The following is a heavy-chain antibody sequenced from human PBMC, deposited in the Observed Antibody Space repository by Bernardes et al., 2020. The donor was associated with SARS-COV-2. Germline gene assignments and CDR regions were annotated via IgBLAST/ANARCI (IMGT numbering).Heavy chain of an antibody. CDR3: ALPPTNYDRYGMDV. J-gene: IGHJ6*02. V-gene: IGHV1-2*02. Sequence: ASVKVSCMASGYTFTGYYIHWVRQAPGQGLEWMGWINPNSGGTTYAQKFQGRVTMTRDTSINTAYMELSSLRSDDTAVYYCALPPTNYDRYGMDVWGQGTTVTVSS. CDR2: INPNSGGT. CDR1: GYTFTGYY. D-gene: IGHD3-22*01.